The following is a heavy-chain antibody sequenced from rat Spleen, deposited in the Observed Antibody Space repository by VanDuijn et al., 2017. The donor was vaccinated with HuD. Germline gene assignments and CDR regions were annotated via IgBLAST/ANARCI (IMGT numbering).Heavy chain of an antibody. D-gene: IGHD1-4*01. V-gene: IGHV5-25*01. Sequence: EVQLVESGGDLVQPGGSLKLSCAASRFTFSNYDMAWVRQAPTKGLEWVASISPSGGSTYYRDSVKGRFTVSRDNAKSTLYLQMDSLRSEDTATYYCARHRYPGITYWYFDFWGPGTMVTVSS. CDR3: ARHRYPGITYWYFDF. J-gene: IGHJ1*01. CDR2: ISPSGGST. CDR1: RFTFSNYD.